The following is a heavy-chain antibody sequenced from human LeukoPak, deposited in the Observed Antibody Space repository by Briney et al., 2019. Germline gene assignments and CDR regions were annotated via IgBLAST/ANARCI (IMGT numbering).Heavy chain of an antibody. CDR3: ASRYEGASYYYYGMDV. D-gene: IGHD1-14*01. V-gene: IGHV3-66*01. CDR2: IYGGTST. J-gene: IGHJ6*02. Sequence: GGSLRLSCAGSGFTVSSTYMSWVRQAPGKGLEWVSVIYGGTSTYYADSVKGRFTISRDDSKNTLYLQMSSLRAEDTAVYYCASRYEGASYYYYGMDVWGQGTTGTVSS. CDR1: GFTVSSTY.